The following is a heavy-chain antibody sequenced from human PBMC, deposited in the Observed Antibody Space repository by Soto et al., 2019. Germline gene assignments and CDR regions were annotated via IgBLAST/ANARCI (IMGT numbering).Heavy chain of an antibody. D-gene: IGHD3-9*01. Sequence: SETLSLTCTVSGGSISSSSYYWGWIRQPPGKGLEWIGSIYYSGSTYYNPSLKSRVTISVDTSKNQFSLKLSSVTAADTAVYYCARRDRYVYNFEWFDPWGQGTLVTVSS. J-gene: IGHJ5*02. CDR1: GGSISSSSYY. CDR3: ARRDRYVYNFEWFDP. CDR2: IYYSGST. V-gene: IGHV4-39*01.